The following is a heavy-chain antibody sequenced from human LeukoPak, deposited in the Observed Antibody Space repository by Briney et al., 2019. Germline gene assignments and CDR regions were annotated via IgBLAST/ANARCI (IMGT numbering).Heavy chain of an antibody. D-gene: IGHD6-19*01. V-gene: IGHV3-30*09. J-gene: IGHJ4*02. CDR1: GFTFSSYA. CDR3: ARAPYSSGWYYFDY. Sequence: GGSLRLSCAASGFTFSSYAMHWVRQAPGKGLEWVALISYDGSTRDYVDSEKGRFATSRDNSINTLYLQMDSLRPEDTAVYYCARAPYSSGWYYFDYWGQGTLVTVSS. CDR2: ISYDGSTR.